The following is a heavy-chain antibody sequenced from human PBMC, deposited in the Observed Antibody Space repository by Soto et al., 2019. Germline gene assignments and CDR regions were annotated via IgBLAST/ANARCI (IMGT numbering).Heavy chain of an antibody. CDR3: ATYRSSSPSARFGY. CDR2: IDEDGSEK. V-gene: IGHV3-7*01. D-gene: IGHD6-6*01. J-gene: IGHJ4*02. Sequence: EVQLVESGGGLVQPGGSLRLSCAASGFSFSAYWMAWVRQAPGKGLEWVANIDEDGSEKNFVDSVKGRFTMSRDNVKNSLFLQMSSLRDEDTAVYYCATYRSSSPSARFGYWGQGTLVAVSS. CDR1: GFSFSAYW.